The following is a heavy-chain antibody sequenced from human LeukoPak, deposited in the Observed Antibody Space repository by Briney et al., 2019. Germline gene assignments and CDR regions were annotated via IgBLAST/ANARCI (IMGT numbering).Heavy chain of an antibody. CDR2: INHSGST. Sequence: KASETLSLTCAVYGGSFSGYYWSWIRQPPGKGLEWIGEINHSGSTNYNPSLKSRVTISVDTSKNQFSLKLSSVTAADTAVYYCARSDPVAGTDNWFDPWGQGTLVTVSS. J-gene: IGHJ5*02. D-gene: IGHD6-19*01. CDR1: GGSFSGYY. CDR3: ARSDPVAGTDNWFDP. V-gene: IGHV4-34*01.